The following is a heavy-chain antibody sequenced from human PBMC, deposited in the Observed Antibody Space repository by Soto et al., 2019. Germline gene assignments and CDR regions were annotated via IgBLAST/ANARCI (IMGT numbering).Heavy chain of an antibody. D-gene: IGHD3-22*01. CDR3: ARHKSRYYYDSSGATYGMDV. Sequence: GESLKISCKGSGYSFTSYWISWVRQMPGKSLEWMGRIDPSDSYTNYSPSFQGHVTISADKSISTAYLQWSSLKASDTAMYYCARHKSRYYYDSSGATYGMDVWGQGTTVTVSS. CDR2: IDPSDSYT. V-gene: IGHV5-10-1*01. J-gene: IGHJ6*02. CDR1: GYSFTSYW.